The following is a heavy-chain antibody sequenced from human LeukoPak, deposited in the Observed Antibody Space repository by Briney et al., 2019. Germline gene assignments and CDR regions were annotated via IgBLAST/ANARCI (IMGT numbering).Heavy chain of an antibody. J-gene: IGHJ4*02. CDR1: GFIFDSYN. CDR2: ISSSSNTI. CDR3: ARALSQYYYDSSSAY. V-gene: IGHV3-48*02. Sequence: GGSLRLSCAASGFIFDSYNMNWVRQAPGKGLEWVSHISSSSNTIYYADSVKGRFTISRDNAKSSLFLQMNSLRDEDTAVYYCARALSQYYYDSSSAYWGQGTLVTVSS. D-gene: IGHD3-22*01.